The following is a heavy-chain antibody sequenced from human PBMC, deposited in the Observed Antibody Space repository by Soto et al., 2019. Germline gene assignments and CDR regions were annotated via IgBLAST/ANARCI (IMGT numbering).Heavy chain of an antibody. J-gene: IGHJ4*02. CDR1: GDSFSSRSYY. D-gene: IGHD2-21*02. V-gene: IGHV4-39*01. CDR2: IYYSGSP. CDR3: ARQRTSVVTQAYFDV. Sequence: PAETLSLTCTVTGDSFSSRSYYWGWIRQPPGKGLEWIGSIYYSGSPYNNPSLRSRVSLSIDTSKDPFSMKLKSVTAADTTLYFCARQRTSVVTQAYFDVWGPRSVVTVSS.